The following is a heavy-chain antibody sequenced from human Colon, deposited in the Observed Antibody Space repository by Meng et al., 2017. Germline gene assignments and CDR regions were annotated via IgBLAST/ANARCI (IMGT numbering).Heavy chain of an antibody. Sequence: ASVKVSCKASGYTFTNYAMHWVRQAPGQGLEWMRWINTDTGNTTYAQGFTGRFAFSLDTSVSTAYLLISSLKAEDTAVYYCARCVGYCTGGSCSFDDWGQGALVTVSS. V-gene: IGHV7-4-1*02. D-gene: IGHD2-15*01. CDR2: INTDTGNT. CDR3: ARCVGYCTGGSCSFDD. CDR1: GYTFTNYA. J-gene: IGHJ4*02.